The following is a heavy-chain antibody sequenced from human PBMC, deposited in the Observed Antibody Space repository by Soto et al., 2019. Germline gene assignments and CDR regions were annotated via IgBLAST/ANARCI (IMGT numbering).Heavy chain of an antibody. J-gene: IGHJ4*02. CDR2: ISAYNGET. D-gene: IGHD1-26*01. V-gene: IGHV1-18*01. CDR1: GYTFSNYG. CDR3: GRASATGVGTPSY. Sequence: ASVKVSCKASGYTFSNYGISWMGQVPGQVLEGLGWISAYNGETKYAQKFQGRVSMTTDTSTNTAYIELGNLRSDYTAVYYCGRASATGVGTPSYWAQGTMLTVSS.